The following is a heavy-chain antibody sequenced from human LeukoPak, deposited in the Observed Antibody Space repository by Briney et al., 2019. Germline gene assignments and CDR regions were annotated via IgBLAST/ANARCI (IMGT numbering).Heavy chain of an antibody. CDR2: IYHSGST. Sequence: GSLRLSCVASGFTFSNYAMSWVRQPPGKGLEWIGEIYHSGSTNYNPSLKSRVTISVDKSKNQFSLKLSSVTAADTAVYYCARELGATLDYWGQGTLVTVS. CDR1: GFTFSNYAM. V-gene: IGHV4-4*02. D-gene: IGHD3-10*01. CDR3: ARELGATLDY. J-gene: IGHJ4*02.